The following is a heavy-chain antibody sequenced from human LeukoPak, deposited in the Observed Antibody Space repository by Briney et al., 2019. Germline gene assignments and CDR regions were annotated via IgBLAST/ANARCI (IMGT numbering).Heavy chain of an antibody. D-gene: IGHD1-14*01. V-gene: IGHV3-30*03. CDR1: GFTFRNYG. Sequence: GGSLRLSCEVSGFTFRNYGMNWVRQAPGKGLEWVAVISYDGINEYYVDSVKGRFTISRDNSKNSLYLQMNSLTAGDTAVYYCARDFKAGAGHWSFDLWGRGILVTVFS. J-gene: IGHJ2*01. CDR3: ARDFKAGAGHWSFDL. CDR2: ISYDGINE.